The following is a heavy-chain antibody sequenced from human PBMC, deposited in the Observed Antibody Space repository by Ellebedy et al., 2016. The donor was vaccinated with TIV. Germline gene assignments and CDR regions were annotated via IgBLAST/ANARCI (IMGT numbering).Heavy chain of an antibody. J-gene: IGHJ4*02. D-gene: IGHD3-16*01. CDR3: TSLGGLDY. CDR1: GFTFSGYW. CDR2: INSDGSST. V-gene: IGHV3-74*01. Sequence: GESLKISXAASGFTFSGYWMHWVRQAPGKGLVWVSRINSDGSSTNYADAVKGRFTISRDNAKNTLYLQMSSLRAEDTAVYYCTSLGGLDYWGQGTLVTVSS.